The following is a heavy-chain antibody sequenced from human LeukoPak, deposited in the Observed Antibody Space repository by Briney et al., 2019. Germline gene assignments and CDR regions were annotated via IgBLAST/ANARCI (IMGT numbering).Heavy chain of an antibody. CDR2: IYYSGST. V-gene: IGHV4-31*03. CDR1: GASISSGGFS. D-gene: IGHD6-13*01. J-gene: IGHJ4*02. CDR3: ASKSPVLGPAGPFDY. Sequence: SETLSLTCSVSGASISSGGFSWTWIRQHPGKGLEWIGYIYYSGSTYYNPSLKSRVTISVDTSKNQFSLKLSSVTAADTAVYYCASKSPVLGPAGPFDYWGQGTLVTVSS.